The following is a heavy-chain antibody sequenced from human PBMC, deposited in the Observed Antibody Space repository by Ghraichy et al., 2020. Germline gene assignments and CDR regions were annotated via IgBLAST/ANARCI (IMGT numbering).Heavy chain of an antibody. J-gene: IGHJ4*02. CDR1: GFAFSSYS. CDR2: ISSGSDQI. V-gene: IGHV3-21*01. CDR3: AKDLPASTN. Sequence: LSLTCAASGFAFSSYSMSWVRQAPGKGLEWVSFISSGSDQIHYADSMKGRFTVSRDNAKNSLYLQMNSLRAEDTAVYYCAKDLPASTNWGQGTLVTVSS.